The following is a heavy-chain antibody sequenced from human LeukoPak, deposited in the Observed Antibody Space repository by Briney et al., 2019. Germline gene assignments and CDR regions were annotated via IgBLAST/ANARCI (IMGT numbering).Heavy chain of an antibody. Sequence: SETLSLTCTVSGGSISSYYWSWIRQPPGKGLEWIGYIYYSGSTNYNPSLKSRVTISVDTSKNQFSLRLGSVTAADTAVYYCARVQSRLSWFDPWGQGTLVTVSS. CDR2: IYYSGST. V-gene: IGHV4-59*12. J-gene: IGHJ5*02. CDR1: GGSISSYY. CDR3: ARVQSRLSWFDP.